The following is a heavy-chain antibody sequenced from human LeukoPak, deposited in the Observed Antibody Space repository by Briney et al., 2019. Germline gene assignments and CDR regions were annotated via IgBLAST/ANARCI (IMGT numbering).Heavy chain of an antibody. J-gene: IGHJ4*02. CDR2: IKQDGSDK. V-gene: IGHV3-7*03. CDR3: AKDSPLGYYYDSSGYFDY. Sequence: PGGSLRLSCAASGFTFSSHWMAWVRQAPGKGLEWVANIKQDGSDKYYLDSMKGRLTISRDNAKNSLYLQMNSLRVEDTAVYYCAKDSPLGYYYDSSGYFDYWGQGTLVTVSS. D-gene: IGHD3-22*01. CDR1: GFTFSSHW.